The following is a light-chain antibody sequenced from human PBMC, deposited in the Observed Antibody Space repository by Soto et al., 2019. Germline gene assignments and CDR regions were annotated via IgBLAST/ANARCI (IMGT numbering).Light chain of an antibody. CDR2: GDT. J-gene: IGLJ2*01. Sequence: QPVLTQPPSVTGAPGQRVTISCTGSNSNIGAGFAVHWYQQFPGRVPKLLNYGDTNRPSGVPDRFSGSKSGTSASLAITGLQAEDEADYYCQSYDSSLPGLLFGVGTKLTV. CDR3: QSYDSSLPGLL. V-gene: IGLV1-40*01. CDR1: NSNIGAGFA.